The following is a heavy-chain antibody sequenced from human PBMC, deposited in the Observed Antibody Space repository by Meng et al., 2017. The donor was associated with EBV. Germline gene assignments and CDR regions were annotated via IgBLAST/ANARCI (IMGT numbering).Heavy chain of an antibody. J-gene: IGHJ4*02. Sequence: QVQLVQSGAEVKKPGASVKVSCKASGYTFTGYYMHWVRQAPGQGLEWMGRINPNSGGTNYAQKFQGRVAMTRDTSISTAYMELSRLRSEDTAVYYCVRGPPVGVPGPGDYWGQGTLVTVSS. V-gene: IGHV1-2*06. CDR1: GYTFTGYY. D-gene: IGHD2-21*01. CDR3: VRGPPVGVPGPGDY. CDR2: INPNSGGT.